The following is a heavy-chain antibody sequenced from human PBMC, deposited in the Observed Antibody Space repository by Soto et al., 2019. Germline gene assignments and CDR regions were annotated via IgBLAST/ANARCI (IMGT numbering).Heavy chain of an antibody. CDR1: GGSISSGDYY. CDR2: IYYSGST. V-gene: IGHV4-30-4*01. CDR3: ASLYDSSGYYSYYFDY. J-gene: IGHJ4*02. Sequence: SETLSLTCTVSGGSISSGDYYWSWIRQPPGKGLEWIGYIYYSGSTYYNPSLKSRVTISVDTSKNQFSLKLSSVTAADTAVYYCASLYDSSGYYSYYFDYWGQGTLVTVSS. D-gene: IGHD3-22*01.